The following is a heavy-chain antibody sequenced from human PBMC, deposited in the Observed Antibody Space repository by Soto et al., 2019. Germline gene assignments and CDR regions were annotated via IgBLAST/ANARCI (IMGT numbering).Heavy chain of an antibody. CDR1: CGSISSGHNF. J-gene: IGHJ4*02. CDR3: ARDTGTYPYYFDS. Sequence: RXLTFTVWCGSISSGHNFWNWIRQSPGKGLEWIGYIHHSGSTYYNPSLKSRLTISVDTSKNQISLKLNSVTAADTAVYYCARDTGTYPYYFDSWGQGTLVTVSS. CDR2: IHHSGST. V-gene: IGHV4-30-4*01. D-gene: IGHD1-26*01.